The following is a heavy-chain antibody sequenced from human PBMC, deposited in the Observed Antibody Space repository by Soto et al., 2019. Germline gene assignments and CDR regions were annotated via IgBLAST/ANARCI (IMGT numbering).Heavy chain of an antibody. J-gene: IGHJ5*02. CDR3: AHRPFGVSGYDWFVP. Sequence: GPTLVNPTQTLTLTCTFSGFSLSTSGVGVVWIRQPPGKALEWLALIYWNDDKRYSPSLKSRLTITKDTSKNQVVLTMTNMDPVDTATYYCAHRPFGVSGYDWFVPWCQGPLVTVAS. CDR2: IYWNDDK. CDR1: GFSLSTSGVG. V-gene: IGHV2-5*01. D-gene: IGHD5-12*01.